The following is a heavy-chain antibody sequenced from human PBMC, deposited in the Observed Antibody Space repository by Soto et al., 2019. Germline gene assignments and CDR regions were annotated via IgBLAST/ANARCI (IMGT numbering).Heavy chain of an antibody. CDR2: ISAYNGNT. D-gene: IGHD2-21*02. J-gene: IGHJ5*02. CDR1: GYTFSRYG. Sequence: ASVKVSCKASGYTFSRYGIMWVRQAPGQGLEWMGWISAYNGNTNSAEKVRGRLTMTTAASTTTAYMELRSLRSDDTAIYYCARDQGFMVVTNSNWFDPWGQGTLVTVSS. V-gene: IGHV1-18*01. CDR3: ARDQGFMVVTNSNWFDP.